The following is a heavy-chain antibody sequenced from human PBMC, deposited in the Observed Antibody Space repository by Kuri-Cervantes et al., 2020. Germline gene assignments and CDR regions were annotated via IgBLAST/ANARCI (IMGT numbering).Heavy chain of an antibody. CDR2: ISSSSSYI. CDR1: GFTFSSYS. V-gene: IGHV3-21*01. Sequence: GESLKISCAASGFTFSSYSMNWVRQAPGKGLEWVSSISSSSSYIYCADSVKGRFTISRDNAKNSLYLQMNSLRAEDTAVYYCARDHPTYYYGSGRNPFDYWGQGTLVTVSS. CDR3: ARDHPTYYYGSGRNPFDY. J-gene: IGHJ4*02. D-gene: IGHD3-10*01.